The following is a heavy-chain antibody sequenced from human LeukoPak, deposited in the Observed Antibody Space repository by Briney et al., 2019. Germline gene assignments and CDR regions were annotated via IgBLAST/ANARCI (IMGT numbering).Heavy chain of an antibody. CDR1: GGSFSGYY. J-gene: IGHJ5*02. Sequence: SETLSLTCAVYGGSFSGYYWSWIRQPPGKGLEWIGEINHSGSTNYNPSLKSRVTISVDTSKNQFSLKLSSVTAADTAVYYCARAPGDYSNWFDPWGQGTLVTVSS. V-gene: IGHV4-34*01. CDR3: ARAPGDYSNWFDP. D-gene: IGHD4-17*01. CDR2: INHSGST.